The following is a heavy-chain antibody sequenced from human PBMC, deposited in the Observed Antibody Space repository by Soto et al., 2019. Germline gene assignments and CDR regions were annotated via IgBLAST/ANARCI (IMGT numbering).Heavy chain of an antibody. CDR3: ARAEGLSVNDY. CDR2: IYNSGST. Sequence: SETLSLTCTVSGGSISGYYWSWIRQPPGKGLEWIGYIYNSGSTYYNPSLKSRVTISVDTSKNQFSLKLSSVTAADTAVYYCARAEGLSVNDYWGQGTLVTVSS. D-gene: IGHD1-26*01. CDR1: GGSISGYY. V-gene: IGHV4-4*09. J-gene: IGHJ4*02.